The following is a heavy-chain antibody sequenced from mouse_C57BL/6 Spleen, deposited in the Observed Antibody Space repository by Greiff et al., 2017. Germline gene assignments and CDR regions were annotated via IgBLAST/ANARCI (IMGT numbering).Heavy chain of an antibody. D-gene: IGHD2-3*01. V-gene: IGHV1-59*01. CDR3: ARSGLLRDYAMDY. CDR2: IDPSDSYT. Sequence: QVQLQQPGAELVRPGTSVKLSCKASGYTFTSYWMHWVKQRPGQGLEWIGVIDPSDSYTTYNQKFKGKATLTVDTSSSTAYMQLSSLTSEDSAVYYCARSGLLRDYAMDYWGQGTSVTVSS. CDR1: GYTFTSYW. J-gene: IGHJ4*01.